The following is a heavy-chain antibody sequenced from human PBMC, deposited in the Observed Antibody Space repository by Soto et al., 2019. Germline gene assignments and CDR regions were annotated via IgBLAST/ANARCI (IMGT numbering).Heavy chain of an antibody. V-gene: IGHV1-69*01. Sequence: QVQVVQSGVEVRRPGSSVKVSCKASGDTFKNCVISWVRQAPGQGLEWMGGIIPLFGTTDFAQRFQGRLRITTDEPTTTAYMELSRLTSEDTATYCFTAELGFGKLSVVWGQGNTVIVSS. CDR2: IIPLFGTT. CDR3: TAELGFGKLSVV. J-gene: IGHJ6*02. CDR1: GDTFKNCV. D-gene: IGHD3-10*01.